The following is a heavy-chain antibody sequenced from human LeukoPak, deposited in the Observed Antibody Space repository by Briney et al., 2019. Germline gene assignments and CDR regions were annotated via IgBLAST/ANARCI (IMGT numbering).Heavy chain of an antibody. D-gene: IGHD4-23*01. Sequence: GGSLRLSCAASGFTFSSYSMNWVRQAPGKGLEWVSSISSSSSYIYYADSVKGRFTISRDNAKNSLYLQMNSLRAEDTAVYYCAREAYGGNSKRSFDYWGQGTLVTVSS. CDR1: GFTFSSYS. J-gene: IGHJ4*02. CDR2: ISSSSSYI. CDR3: AREAYGGNSKRSFDY. V-gene: IGHV3-21*01.